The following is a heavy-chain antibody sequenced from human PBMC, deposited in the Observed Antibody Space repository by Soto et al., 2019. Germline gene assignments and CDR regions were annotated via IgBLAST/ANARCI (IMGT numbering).Heavy chain of an antibody. V-gene: IGHV3-33*01. D-gene: IGHD3-22*01. J-gene: IGHJ4*02. CDR1: GFTFGAYG. CDR2: IWYDGSNK. CDR3: ARDLYYDRSGYWSLDY. Sequence: GGSLRLSCAASGFTFGAYGMHWVRQAPGKGLEWVTIIWYDGSNKYYADYVKGRFTISRDNSNNMLYLQMSSLRAEYTAVYHCARDLYYDRSGYWSLDYWGQGTPVTVSS.